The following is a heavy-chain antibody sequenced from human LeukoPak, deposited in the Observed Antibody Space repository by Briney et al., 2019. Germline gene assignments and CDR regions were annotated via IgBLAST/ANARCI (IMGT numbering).Heavy chain of an antibody. Sequence: ASVKVSCKASGYTFTSYGTSWVRQAPGQGLEWMGWISAYNGNTNYAQKLQGRVTMTTDTSTSTAYMELRSLRSDDTAVYYCARVKDLAVAGTNWFDPWGQGTLVTVSS. CDR3: ARVKDLAVAGTNWFDP. D-gene: IGHD6-19*01. CDR1: GYTFTSYG. V-gene: IGHV1-18*01. CDR2: ISAYNGNT. J-gene: IGHJ5*02.